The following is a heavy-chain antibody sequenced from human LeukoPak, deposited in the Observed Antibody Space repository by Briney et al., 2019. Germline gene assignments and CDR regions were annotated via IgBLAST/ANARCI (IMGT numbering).Heavy chain of an antibody. CDR3: ARYSSGWYGPFDP. J-gene: IGHJ5*02. V-gene: IGHV4-39*01. Sequence: PSETLSLTCTVSGGSISSSSYYWGWIRQPPGKGLEWIGSIYYSGSTYYNPSLKSRVTISVDTSKNQFSLKLGSVTAADTAVYFCARYSSGWYGPFDPWGQGTLVTVSS. CDR2: IYYSGST. CDR1: GGSISSSSYY. D-gene: IGHD6-19*01.